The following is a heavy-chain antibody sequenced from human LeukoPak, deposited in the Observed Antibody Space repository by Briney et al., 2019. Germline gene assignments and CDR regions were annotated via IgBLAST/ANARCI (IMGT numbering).Heavy chain of an antibody. Sequence: ASVKVSCKASGYTFTSYGISWVRQAPGQGLEWMGWISAYNGNTNYAQKLQGRVTMTTDTSTSTAYMELRSLRSDDTAVYYCARDVRGSSWYNWFDPWGQGTLVTVSS. D-gene: IGHD6-13*01. V-gene: IGHV1-18*01. CDR2: ISAYNGNT. J-gene: IGHJ5*02. CDR1: GYTFTSYG. CDR3: ARDVRGSSWYNWFDP.